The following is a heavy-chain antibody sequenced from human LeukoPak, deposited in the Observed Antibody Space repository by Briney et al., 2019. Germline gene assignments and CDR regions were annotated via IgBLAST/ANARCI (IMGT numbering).Heavy chain of an antibody. J-gene: IGHJ4*02. CDR1: GGTFSSYA. D-gene: IGHD4-17*01. CDR2: IIPIFGTA. Sequence: ASVKVSCKASGGTFSSYAISWVRQAPGQGLEWMGGIIPIFGTANYAQKFQGRVTITADESTSTAYMELSSLRSEDTAVYYCASRYGENWDYFDYWGQGTLVTVSS. V-gene: IGHV1-69*13. CDR3: ASRYGENWDYFDY.